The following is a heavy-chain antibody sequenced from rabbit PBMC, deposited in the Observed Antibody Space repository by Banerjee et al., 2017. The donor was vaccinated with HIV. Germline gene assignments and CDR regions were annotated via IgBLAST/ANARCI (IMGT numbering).Heavy chain of an antibody. CDR2: IYAGDGNT. D-gene: IGHD4-2*01. J-gene: IGHJ4*01. CDR1: GFTISSRYY. Sequence: QEQLVESGGGLVQPEGSLTLTCTASGFTISSRYYMCWVRQAPGKGLEWIACIYAGDGNTYYASWAKGRFTISKSSSTTVTLQMTSLTAADTATYFCARDSAGREDFNLWGQGTLVTVS. CDR3: ARDSAGREDFNL. V-gene: IGHV1S45*01.